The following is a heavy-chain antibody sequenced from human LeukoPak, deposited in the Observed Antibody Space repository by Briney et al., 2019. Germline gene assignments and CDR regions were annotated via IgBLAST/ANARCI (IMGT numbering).Heavy chain of an antibody. CDR2: ISNSSSYI. D-gene: IGHD2-2*01. J-gene: IGHJ6*03. V-gene: IGHV3-21*01. Sequence: GGSLRLSCAASGFTFSSYSMNWVRQAPGKGLEWISSISNSSSYIYYADSVKGRFTISRDNAKNSLYLQMNSLRAEDTAVYYCARDHVEYQLPYYYYYMDVWGKGTTVTVSS. CDR3: ARDHVEYQLPYYYYYMDV. CDR1: GFTFSSYS.